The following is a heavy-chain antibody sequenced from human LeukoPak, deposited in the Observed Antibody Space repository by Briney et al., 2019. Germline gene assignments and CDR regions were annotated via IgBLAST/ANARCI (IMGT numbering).Heavy chain of an antibody. CDR2: IYHSGST. CDR1: GGSISSGGYY. V-gene: IGHV4-30-2*01. D-gene: IGHD3-16*01. Sequence: KPSETLSLTCTVSGGSISSGGYYWSWIRQPPGKGLEWIGYIYHSGSTYYNPSLKSRVTISVDRSKNQFSLKLSSVTAADTAVYYCARVSWGYYFDYWGQGTLVTVSS. J-gene: IGHJ4*02. CDR3: ARVSWGYYFDY.